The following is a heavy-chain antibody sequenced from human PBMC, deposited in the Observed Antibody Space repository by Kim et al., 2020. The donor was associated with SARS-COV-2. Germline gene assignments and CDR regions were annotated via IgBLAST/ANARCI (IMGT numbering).Heavy chain of an antibody. D-gene: IGHD6-13*01. Sequence: GGSLRLSCAASGFTFSSYDMHWVRQATGKGLEWVSAIGTAGDTYYPGSVKGRFTISRENAKNSLYLQMNSLRAGDTAVYYCARAYSSSWYYYYGMDVWGQGTTVTVSS. CDR2: IGTAGDT. CDR1: GFTFSSYD. V-gene: IGHV3-13*01. CDR3: ARAYSSSWYYYYGMDV. J-gene: IGHJ6*02.